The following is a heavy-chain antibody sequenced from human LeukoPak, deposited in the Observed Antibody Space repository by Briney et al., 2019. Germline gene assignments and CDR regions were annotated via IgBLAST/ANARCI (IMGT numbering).Heavy chain of an antibody. Sequence: PGGSLRLSCAASGFTFDDYAMHWVRQAPGKGLEWVSGISWNSGSIGYADSVKGRFTISRDSAKNSLYLQMNSLRAEDTALYYCAKGDSSGWTVYYFDYWGQGTLVTVSS. V-gene: IGHV3-9*01. CDR3: AKGDSSGWTVYYFDY. CDR2: ISWNSGSI. D-gene: IGHD6-19*01. CDR1: GFTFDDYA. J-gene: IGHJ4*02.